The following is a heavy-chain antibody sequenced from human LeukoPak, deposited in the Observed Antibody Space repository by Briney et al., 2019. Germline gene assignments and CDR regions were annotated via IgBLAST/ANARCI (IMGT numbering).Heavy chain of an antibody. CDR2: ISYSGST. V-gene: IGHV4-61*01. J-gene: IGHJ4*02. CDR3: ARGTGAWSYFDY. Sequence: SETLSLTCTVSGGSVSSGSYYWSWIRQPPGKGLEWIGYISYSGSTNYNPSLKSRVTISIDTSKNQFSLELSSVTAADTAVYYCARGTGAWSYFDYWGQGILVTVSS. D-gene: IGHD6-19*01. CDR1: GGSVSSGSYY.